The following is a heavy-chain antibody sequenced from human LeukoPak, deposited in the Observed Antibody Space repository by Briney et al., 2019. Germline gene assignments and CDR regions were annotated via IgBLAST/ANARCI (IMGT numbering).Heavy chain of an antibody. Sequence: SVKVSCKASGGTFSSYAISWVRQAPGQGLEWMGRIIPIFGTANYAQKFQGRVTITTDESTSTTYLELRSLRSEDTAVYYCATPGLYYYDSSGRYAFDIWGQGTMVTVSS. CDR3: ATPGLYYYDSSGRYAFDI. J-gene: IGHJ3*02. V-gene: IGHV1-69*05. CDR1: GGTFSSYA. CDR2: IIPIFGTA. D-gene: IGHD3-22*01.